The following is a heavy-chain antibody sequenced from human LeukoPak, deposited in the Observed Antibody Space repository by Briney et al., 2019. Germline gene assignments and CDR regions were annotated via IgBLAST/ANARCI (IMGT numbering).Heavy chain of an antibody. CDR2: ISSSSSYI. D-gene: IGHD2-2*01. CDR3: AREPGSFLPAAANDAFDI. V-gene: IGHV3-21*01. CDR1: GFTFSSYS. Sequence: GGSLRLSCAASGFTFSSYSMNWVRQAPGKGLEWVSSISSSSSYIYYADSVKGRFTISRDNAKNSLYLQMNSLRAEDTAVCYCAREPGSFLPAAANDAFDIWGQGTMVTVSS. J-gene: IGHJ3*02.